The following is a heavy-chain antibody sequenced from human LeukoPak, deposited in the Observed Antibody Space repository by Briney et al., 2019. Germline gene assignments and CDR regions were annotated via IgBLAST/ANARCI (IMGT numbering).Heavy chain of an antibody. J-gene: IGHJ6*03. CDR2: ISYDGSNR. CDR3: ARDGRQLIYYMDV. V-gene: IGHV3-30*04. D-gene: IGHD6-13*01. Sequence: PGRSLRLSCAASGFTFSSYAMHWVRQAPGKGLEWVAVISYDGSNRYYADSVKGRFTISRDNSKNTLYLQMNSLRAEDTAVYYCARDGRQLIYYMDVWGKGTTVTVSS. CDR1: GFTFSSYA.